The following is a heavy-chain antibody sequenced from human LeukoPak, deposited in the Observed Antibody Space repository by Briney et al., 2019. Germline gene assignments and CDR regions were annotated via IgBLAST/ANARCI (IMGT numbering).Heavy chain of an antibody. CDR1: GFTFSRFA. D-gene: IGHD3-22*01. Sequence: PARSLRLSCSASGFTFSRFAMTWVRHLQGKCLEWVSTISGNGLQTFYADSVKGRFSVSRDNSVNIVYLQMDSLRADDSALYSCAKDANYLDSSGYFIPFDYWGPGTLVTVAS. V-gene: IGHV3-23*01. CDR3: AKDANYLDSSGYFIPFDY. J-gene: IGHJ4*02. CDR2: ISGNGLQT.